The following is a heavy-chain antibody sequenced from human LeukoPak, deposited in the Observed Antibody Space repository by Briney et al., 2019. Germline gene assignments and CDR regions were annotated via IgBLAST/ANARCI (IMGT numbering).Heavy chain of an antibody. CDR1: GGSFSDYY. Sequence: AETLSLTCAVYGGSFSDYYWSWIRQPPGKGLEWIGEINHSGGTTYNASLVSRVTISADTYKNPISLQLTSVTAADTAVYYCARHGGGGSSGYYYYYMDVSGKGTTVTVSS. J-gene: IGHJ6*03. CDR2: INHSGGT. D-gene: IGHD2-15*01. CDR3: ARHGGGGSSGYYYYYMDV. V-gene: IGHV4-34*01.